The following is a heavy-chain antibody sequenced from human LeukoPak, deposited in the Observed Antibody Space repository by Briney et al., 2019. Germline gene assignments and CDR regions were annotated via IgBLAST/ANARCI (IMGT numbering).Heavy chain of an antibody. Sequence: SVKVSCKASGGTFSTYAISWVRQAPGQGLEWMGGISHIFGSANYAQKFQGRVTITADESTTTAYMELSSLRSEDTAMYYCAPRLMVEMSTYFDYWGQGTLVTVSS. D-gene: IGHD5-24*01. J-gene: IGHJ4*02. V-gene: IGHV1-69*13. CDR3: APRLMVEMSTYFDY. CDR1: GGTFSTYA. CDR2: ISHIFGSA.